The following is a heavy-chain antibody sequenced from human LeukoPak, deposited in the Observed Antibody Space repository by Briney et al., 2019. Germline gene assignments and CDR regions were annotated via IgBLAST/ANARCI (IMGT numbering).Heavy chain of an antibody. D-gene: IGHD2-2*01. J-gene: IGHJ5*02. V-gene: IGHV4-34*01. CDR2: INHSGST. CDR3: ASQIVVVPAAMGGWFDP. CDR1: GGSFSGYY. Sequence: PSETLSLTCAVYGGSFSGYYWSWIRQPPGKGLEWIGEINHSGSTNYNPSLKSRVTISVDTSKNQFSLKLSSVTAADTAVYYCASQIVVVPAAMGGWFDPWGQGTLVTDSS.